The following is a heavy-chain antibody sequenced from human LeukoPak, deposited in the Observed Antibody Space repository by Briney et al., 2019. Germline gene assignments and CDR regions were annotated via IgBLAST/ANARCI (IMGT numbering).Heavy chain of an antibody. CDR2: IYSGATP. CDR3: ARGPPVRHGPFDY. D-gene: IGHD3-16*01. Sequence: GGSLRLSCAASGFAVSSYYMSWVRQAPGKGLEWVSVIYSGATPDYADSVKGRFTISRDGSKNTLFLQMNSLRAEDTAVYYCARGPPVRHGPFDYWGQGTLVTASS. V-gene: IGHV3-66*01. CDR1: GFAVSSYY. J-gene: IGHJ4*02.